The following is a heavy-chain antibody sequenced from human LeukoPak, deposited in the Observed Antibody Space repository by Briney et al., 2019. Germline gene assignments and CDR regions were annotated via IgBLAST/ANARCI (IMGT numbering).Heavy chain of an antibody. CDR3: ARALDDYVWGSYRYSWFDP. V-gene: IGHV4-34*01. J-gene: IGHJ5*02. D-gene: IGHD3-16*02. Sequence: SETLSLTCAVYGGSFSGYYWSWIRQPPGKGLEWIGEINHSGSTNYNPSLKSRVTISVDTSKNQFSLKLSSVTAADTAVYYCARALDDYVWGSYRYSWFDPWGQGTLVTVSS. CDR1: GGSFSGYY. CDR2: INHSGST.